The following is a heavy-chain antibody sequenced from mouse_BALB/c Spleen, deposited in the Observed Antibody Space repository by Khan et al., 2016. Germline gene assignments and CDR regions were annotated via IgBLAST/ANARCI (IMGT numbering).Heavy chain of an antibody. CDR3: TSCYYNAMDY. CDR1: GFNIKDYY. Sequence: EVELQESGAELVRSGASVKLSCTGSGFNIKDYYMHWVKQRPEQGLEWIGWIDPENGDTEYAPKFQGKATMTADTSSNTAYLQLSSLTCEDTAVHYCTSCYYNAMDYWGQGTSVTVSS. V-gene: IGHV14-4*02. J-gene: IGHJ4*01. CDR2: IDPENGDT.